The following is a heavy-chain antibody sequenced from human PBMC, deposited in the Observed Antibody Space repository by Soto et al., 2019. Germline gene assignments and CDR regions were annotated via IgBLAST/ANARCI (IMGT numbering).Heavy chain of an antibody. J-gene: IGHJ4*02. CDR1: GYTFTSYC. Sequence: ASVKVSCKASGYTFTSYCISWVRQAPGQGLEWMGWISAYNGNTNYAQKLQGRVTMTTDTSTSTAYMELRSLRSDDTAVYYCARRSAYYYDSSGYYFYYFDYWGQGTLVTVSS. D-gene: IGHD3-22*01. CDR3: ARRSAYYYDSSGYYFYYFDY. CDR2: ISAYNGNT. V-gene: IGHV1-18*01.